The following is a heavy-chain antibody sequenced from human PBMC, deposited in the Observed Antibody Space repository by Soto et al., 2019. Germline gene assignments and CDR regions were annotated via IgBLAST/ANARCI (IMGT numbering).Heavy chain of an antibody. CDR3: ARRVLGGSWWFAP. CDR1: GGSISSYY. D-gene: IGHD3-16*01. V-gene: IGHV4-59*08. J-gene: IGHJ5*02. CDR2: IYYSGST. Sequence: QVQLQESGPGLVKPSETLSLTCTVSGGSISSYYWSWIRQPPGKGLEWIGYIYYSGSTNYNPSLTKRVPISVDTSTHQFSLKLSSVTAADTAVYYCARRVLGGSWWFAPWGQGTLVTVSS.